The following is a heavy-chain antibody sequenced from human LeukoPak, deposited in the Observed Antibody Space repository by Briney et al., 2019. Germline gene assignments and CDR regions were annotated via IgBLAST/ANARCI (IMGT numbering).Heavy chain of an antibody. CDR3: ARSTTLVATGDY. D-gene: IGHD2-8*02. V-gene: IGHV1-69*05. CDR1: GGTFSSYA. J-gene: IGHJ4*02. Sequence: ASVKVSCKASGGTFSSYAISWVRQAPGQGLEWMGGIIPIFGTANYAQKFQGRVTITTDESTSTAYMELSSLRSDDTAVYYCARSTTLVATGDYWGQGTLVSISS. CDR2: IIPIFGTA.